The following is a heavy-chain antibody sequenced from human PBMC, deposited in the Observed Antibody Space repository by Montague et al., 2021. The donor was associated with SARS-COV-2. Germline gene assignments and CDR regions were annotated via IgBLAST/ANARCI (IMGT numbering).Heavy chain of an antibody. CDR3: APLGFDSRSYYTPHNWFDP. CDR2: IYWDDDE. D-gene: IGHD3-10*01. CDR1: GISLSTSGVG. V-gene: IGHV2-5*05. J-gene: IGHJ5*02. Sequence: PALVKPTQTLTLTCTFSGISLSTSGVGVAWIRQPPGKALEWLALIYWDDDERYGPSMRSRLTITKDTSDNQVVLRMTNMGPMDTATYYCAPLGFDSRSYYTPHNWFDPWGQGILVTVSS.